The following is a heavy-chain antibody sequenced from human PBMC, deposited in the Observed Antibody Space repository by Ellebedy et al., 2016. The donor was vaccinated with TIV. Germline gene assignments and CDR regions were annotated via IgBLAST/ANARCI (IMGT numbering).Heavy chain of an antibody. V-gene: IGHV5-51*01. D-gene: IGHD2/OR15-2a*01. CDR3: ARPNMGYYYMDV. CDR1: GYSFPTYW. Sequence: KVSCKGSGYSFPTYWIGWVRQMPGKGLEWMEIIYPGDSDTRYSPSFQGQVTISADKSISTAYLQWSSLKASDTAMYYCARPNMGYYYMDVWGEGTTVTVSS. J-gene: IGHJ6*03. CDR2: IYPGDSDT.